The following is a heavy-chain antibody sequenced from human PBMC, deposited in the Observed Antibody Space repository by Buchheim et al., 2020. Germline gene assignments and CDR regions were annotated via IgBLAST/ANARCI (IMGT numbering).Heavy chain of an antibody. V-gene: IGHV1-46*03. CDR2: INPSGGST. J-gene: IGHJ4*02. CDR3: AIRECRSGGSCYHYYFDY. Sequence: QVQLVQSGAEVKKPGASVKVSCKASGYTFTSYYMHWVRQAPGQGLEWMGIINPSGGSTSYAHKFQGRVTMTRDTSTSTVYMELNSLRSEDTAVYYCAIRECRSGGSCYHYYFDYWGQGTL. CDR1: GYTFTSYY. D-gene: IGHD2-15*01.